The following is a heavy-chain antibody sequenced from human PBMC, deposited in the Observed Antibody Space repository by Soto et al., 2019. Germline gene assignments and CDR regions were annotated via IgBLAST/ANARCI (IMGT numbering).Heavy chain of an antibody. V-gene: IGHV3-73*01. J-gene: IGHJ3*02. CDR2: IRSKANSYAT. Sequence: GGSLRLSCAASGFTFSGSAMHWVRQSSGKGLEWVGRIRSKANSYATAYAASVEGRFTISRDDSKNTAYLQMNSLKTEDTAVYYCTVYSGSYHYPDAFDIWGQGTMVTVSS. CDR3: TVYSGSYHYPDAFDI. D-gene: IGHD1-26*01. CDR1: GFTFSGSA.